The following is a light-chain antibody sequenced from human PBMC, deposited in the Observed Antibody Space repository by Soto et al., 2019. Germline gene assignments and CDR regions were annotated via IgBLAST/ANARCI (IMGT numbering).Light chain of an antibody. Sequence: QAVVTQEPAVTVSPGGTVTLTCGSSTGAVTSGHDSYWFQQKPGQAPRTLIYDTSNKHSWTPARFSGSLLGGKAALTLSGAQPEDEDDYYCLLLDSGPWVFGGGTKVTVL. J-gene: IGLJ3*02. V-gene: IGLV7-46*01. CDR1: TGAVTSGHD. CDR2: DTS. CDR3: LLLDSGPWV.